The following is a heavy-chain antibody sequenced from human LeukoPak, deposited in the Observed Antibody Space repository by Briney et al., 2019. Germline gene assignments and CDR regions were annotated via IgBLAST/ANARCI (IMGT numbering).Heavy chain of an antibody. CDR3: AKQRGYSSIDIDY. V-gene: IGHV3-23*01. D-gene: IGHD6-13*01. CDR1: GFIFNTYT. J-gene: IGHJ4*02. Sequence: GGSLRLSCAASGFIFNTYTMNWVRQAPGKGLEWVSTISSSGSYTYYTDSVKGRFTISRDNSKKTLYLQMNSLRAEDTAIYYCAKQRGYSSIDIDYWGQGTLVTVSS. CDR2: ISSSGSYT.